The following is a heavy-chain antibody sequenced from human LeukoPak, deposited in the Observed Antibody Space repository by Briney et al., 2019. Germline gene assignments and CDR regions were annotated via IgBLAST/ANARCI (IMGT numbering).Heavy chain of an antibody. CDR2: ITSKTDDKTP. CDR1: GFTFSNAW. Sequence: GGSLRLSCAASGFTFSNAWMSWVRQAPGKGLEWVCRITSKTDDKTPAYAAPVKCTFTISRDDSKTTLFLQMNSLKTEDTAVYFCTTVPNVSFYFDSRGYLYYWGQGTLVT. CDR3: TTVPNVSFYFDSRGYLYY. J-gene: IGHJ4*02. V-gene: IGHV3-15*01. D-gene: IGHD3-22*01.